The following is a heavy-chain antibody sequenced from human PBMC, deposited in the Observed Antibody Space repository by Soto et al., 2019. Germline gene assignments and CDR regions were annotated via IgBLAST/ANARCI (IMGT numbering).Heavy chain of an antibody. CDR1: GYTFTRYY. V-gene: IGHV1-46*01. CDR2: IDPSAGST. J-gene: IGHJ4*02. D-gene: IGHD6-13*01. CDR3: ARSPVPVGTSLFSFDS. Sequence: GASVKVSCKASGYTFTRYYMHWVRQAPGQGLECVGIIDPSAGSTTYAQTFQGRVTMTRDTSTSTVYMQLSGLRSEDTALYYCARSPVPVGTSLFSFDSWGQGTLVTVSS.